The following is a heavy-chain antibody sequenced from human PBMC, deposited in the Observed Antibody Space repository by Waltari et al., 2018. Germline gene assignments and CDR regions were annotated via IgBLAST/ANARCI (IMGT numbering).Heavy chain of an antibody. CDR1: HGCISRYY. CDR2: IYHGGST. D-gene: IGHD2-21*02. CDR3: ASQDLHGDFYRTDVFDF. Sequence: QVQLQESGPGLVKSSETLSLTCTVSHGCISRYYWSWIRQPAGKGLEWIGEIYHGGSTNYNPSLRCRITISAATSKTEFYLTLNSVTAADTATYFCASQDLHGDFYRTDVFDFWGRGTSVTVSS. V-gene: IGHV4-59*12. J-gene: IGHJ6*01.